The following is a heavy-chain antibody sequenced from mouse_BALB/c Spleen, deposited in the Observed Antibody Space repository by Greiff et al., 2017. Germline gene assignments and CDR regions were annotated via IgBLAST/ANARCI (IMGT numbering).Heavy chain of an antibody. CDR3: ASYYGNSHWYFDV. Sequence: QVQLQQSGPGLVAPSQSLSITCTVSGFSLTSYGVHWVRQPPGKGLEWLGVIWAGGSTNYNSALMSRLSISKDNSKSQVFLKMNSLQTDDTAMYYCASYYGNSHWYFDVWGAGTTVTVSS. D-gene: IGHD2-1*01. J-gene: IGHJ1*01. CDR2: IWAGGST. V-gene: IGHV2-9*02. CDR1: GFSLTSYG.